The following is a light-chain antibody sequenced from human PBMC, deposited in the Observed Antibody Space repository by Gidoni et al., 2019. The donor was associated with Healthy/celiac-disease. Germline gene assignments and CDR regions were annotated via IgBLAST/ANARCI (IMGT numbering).Light chain of an antibody. CDR1: QSVSSY. CDR2: DAS. V-gene: IGKV3-11*01. Sequence: EIVLTQSTATLSLSPWERATLSCRASQSVSSYLAWYQQKPGQAPRLLIYDASNRATGIPARFSGSGSGTDFTLTISSLEPEDFAVYYCQQRSNWPPGYTFGQGTKLEIK. J-gene: IGKJ2*01. CDR3: QQRSNWPPGYT.